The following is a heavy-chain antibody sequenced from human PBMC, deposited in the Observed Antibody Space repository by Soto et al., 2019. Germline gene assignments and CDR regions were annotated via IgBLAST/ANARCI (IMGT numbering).Heavy chain of an antibody. Sequence: EVQLVESGGDLVQPGGSLRLSCAASGFTFSTYWMHWVRQAPGKGLVWVSRINTDGSSTAYADSVKGRFTISRDNPKNTRHLQMNSLRAEDTAVSYGARDHAGFTTFGGQGTLVTVSS. CDR3: ARDHAGFTTF. V-gene: IGHV3-74*01. J-gene: IGHJ4*02. CDR2: INTDGSST. D-gene: IGHD3-22*01. CDR1: GFTFSTYW.